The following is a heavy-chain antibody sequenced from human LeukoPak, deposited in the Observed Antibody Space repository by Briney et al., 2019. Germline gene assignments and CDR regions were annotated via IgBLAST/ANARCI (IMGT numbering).Heavy chain of an antibody. CDR1: GFTFSSYW. CDR2: IKKDGSEK. CDR3: ARWAIAAAGTIAY. J-gene: IGHJ4*02. V-gene: IGHV3-7*01. Sequence: GGSLRLSCAASGFTFSSYWMSWVRQAPGKGLEWVANIKKDGSEKYYVDSVKGRFTISRDNAKNSLYLQMNSLRAEDTAVYYCARWAIAAAGTIAYWGQGTLVTVSS. D-gene: IGHD6-13*01.